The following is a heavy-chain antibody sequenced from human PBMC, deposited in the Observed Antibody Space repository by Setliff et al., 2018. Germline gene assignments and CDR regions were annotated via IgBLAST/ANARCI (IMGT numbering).Heavy chain of an antibody. CDR1: GGTFSDYF. D-gene: IGHD6-6*01. V-gene: IGHV4-34*08. Sequence: SETLSLTCGASGGTFSDYFWTWIRQSPGKGLEWIEEINHSGSSNYNPSLKSRVTISIDTSNNQFSLKVTSVTAADTGIYYCARGRNVAARLLDSWGQGARVTVSS. J-gene: IGHJ4*02. CDR2: INHSGSS. CDR3: ARGRNVAARLLDS.